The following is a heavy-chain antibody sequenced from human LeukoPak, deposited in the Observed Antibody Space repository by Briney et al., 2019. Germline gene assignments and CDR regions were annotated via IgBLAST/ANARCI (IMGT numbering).Heavy chain of an antibody. J-gene: IGHJ4*02. V-gene: IGHV1-8*03. Sequence: ASVKVSCKASGGTFSSYAISWVRQATGQGLEWMGWMNPNSGNTGYAQKFQGRVTITRNTSTSTAYMELSSLRSEDTAVYYCARGLGYCSSTSCYAFDYWGQGTLVTVSS. CDR2: MNPNSGNT. D-gene: IGHD2-2*01. CDR3: ARGLGYCSSTSCYAFDY. CDR1: GGTFSSYA.